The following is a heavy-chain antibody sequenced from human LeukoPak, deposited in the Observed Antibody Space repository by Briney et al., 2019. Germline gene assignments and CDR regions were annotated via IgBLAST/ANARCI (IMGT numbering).Heavy chain of an antibody. J-gene: IGHJ4*02. V-gene: IGHV4-4*07. D-gene: IGHD6-19*01. Sequence: SETLSLTCTVSGGSISNYHWSWIRQPDGKGLEWIGQIHTSGSTNYNPPLKSRVTMSIDTPENQLSLTIRSVTAADTAVYYCARRDISSGWSFDYWGQGTLVTVSS. CDR3: ARRDISSGWSFDY. CDR2: IHTSGST. CDR1: GGSISNYH.